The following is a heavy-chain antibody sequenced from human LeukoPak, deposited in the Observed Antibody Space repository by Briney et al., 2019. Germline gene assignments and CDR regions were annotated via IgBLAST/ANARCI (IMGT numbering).Heavy chain of an antibody. CDR2: MNPNSGNT. J-gene: IGHJ4*02. CDR3: ARGEQWLVRY. CDR1: GYTFTSYD. Sequence: GASVKVSCKASGYTFTSYDINWVRQATGQGLEWMGWMNPNSGNTGYAQKFQGRVTMTRATSINTVYMQLRSDDTAVYYCARGEQWLVRYWGQGTLVTVS. D-gene: IGHD6-19*01. V-gene: IGHV1-8*01.